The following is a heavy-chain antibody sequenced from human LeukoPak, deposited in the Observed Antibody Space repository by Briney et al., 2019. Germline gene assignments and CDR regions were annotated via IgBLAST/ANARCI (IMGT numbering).Heavy chain of an antibody. CDR3: ARDCSGGSCYSD. CDR2: IYYSGST. Sequence: PSQTLSLTCTVSGGSISSGDYYWSWIRQPPGKGLEWIGYIYYSGSTYYNPSLKSRVTISVDTSKNQFSLKLSSVTAADTAVYCCARDCSGGSCYSDWGQGTLVTVSS. V-gene: IGHV4-30-4*01. D-gene: IGHD2-15*01. J-gene: IGHJ4*02. CDR1: GGSISSGDYY.